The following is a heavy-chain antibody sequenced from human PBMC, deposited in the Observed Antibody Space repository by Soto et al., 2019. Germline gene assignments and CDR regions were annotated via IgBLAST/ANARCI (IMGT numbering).Heavy chain of an antibody. CDR3: TKDPCTRSSCYFDF. V-gene: IGHV3-23*01. D-gene: IGHD2-2*01. CDR2: ISGSDAGT. Sequence: VQLLESGGGLVQPGGSLRLSYEASGFTFSSHAMSWVRQAPGKGLEWVSAISGSDAGTFDADSVRGRFTISRDNSKNTLYLHMTSLRVEDTAIYYCTKDPCTRSSCYFDFWGQGSLVTVSS. CDR1: GFTFSSHA. J-gene: IGHJ4*02.